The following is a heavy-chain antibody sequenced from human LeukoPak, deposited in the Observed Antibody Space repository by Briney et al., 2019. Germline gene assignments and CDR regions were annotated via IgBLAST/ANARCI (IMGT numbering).Heavy chain of an antibody. D-gene: IGHD4-17*01. CDR2: ISGSGGST. CDR3: AKDYDYGDYSGWFDP. Sequence: GGSLRLSCAASGFTFSSYAMSWVRQAPEKGLEWVSAISGSGGSTYYADSVKGRFTISRDNSKNTLYLQMNSLRAEDTAVYYCAKDYDYGDYSGWFDPWGQGTLVTVSS. J-gene: IGHJ5*02. V-gene: IGHV3-23*01. CDR1: GFTFSSYA.